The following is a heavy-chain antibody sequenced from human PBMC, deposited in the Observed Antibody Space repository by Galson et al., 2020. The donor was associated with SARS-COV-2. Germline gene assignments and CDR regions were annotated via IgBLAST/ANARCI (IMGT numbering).Heavy chain of an antibody. V-gene: IGHV3-23*01. D-gene: IGHD6-13*01. CDR2: ITGSGDNT. Sequence: GGSLRLSCAASGFTFTTYAMSWVRQAPGKGLEWVSSITGSGDNTYYADSVKGRFSISRDNSKNTLYLQMNSLRAEDTAVYYCAKDYLNSPSYSSSWYRRPSYFFDYWGQGTLVTVSS. CDR1: GFTFTTYA. CDR3: AKDYLNSPSYSSSWYRRPSYFFDY. J-gene: IGHJ4*02.